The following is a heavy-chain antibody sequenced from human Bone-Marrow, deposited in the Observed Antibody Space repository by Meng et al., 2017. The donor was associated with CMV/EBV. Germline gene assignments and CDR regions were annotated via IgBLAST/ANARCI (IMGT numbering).Heavy chain of an antibody. J-gene: IGHJ6*02. CDR3: ASGRVVPAADVGYYYYGMDV. Sequence: SETLSLTCTVSGGSISSSSYYWDWIRQPPGKGLEWIGSIYYSGSTYYNPSLKSRVTISVDTSENQFSLKLSSVTAADTAVYYCASGRVVPAADVGYYYYGMDVWGQGTTVTVSS. CDR1: GGSISSSSYY. D-gene: IGHD2-2*01. V-gene: IGHV4-39*07. CDR2: IYYSGST.